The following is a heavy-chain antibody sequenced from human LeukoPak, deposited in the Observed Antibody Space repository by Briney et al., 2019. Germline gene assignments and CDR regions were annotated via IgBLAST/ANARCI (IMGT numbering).Heavy chain of an antibody. CDR1: GFTFSSYG. V-gene: IGHV3-30*02. CDR3: AREKQSGRTPFDY. J-gene: IGHJ4*02. CDR2: TRYDGSNK. D-gene: IGHD2-15*01. Sequence: GGSLRLSCAASGFTFSSYGMYWVRQAPGKGLEWVAFTRYDGSNKYYADSLKGRFTVSRDNSKNTVYLQMNSLRDEDTAVYYCAREKQSGRTPFDYWGQGSLVTVSS.